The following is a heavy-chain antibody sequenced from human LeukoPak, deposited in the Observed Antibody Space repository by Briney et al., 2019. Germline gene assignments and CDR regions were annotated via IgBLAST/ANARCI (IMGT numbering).Heavy chain of an antibody. J-gene: IGHJ4*02. Sequence: SETLSLTCTVSGGSISSGDYYWSWIRQPPGKGLEWIGYIYYSGSTYYNPSLKSRVTISVDTSKNQFSLKLSSVTAADTAVYYSARVPVGILRFDYWGQGTLVTVSS. V-gene: IGHV4-30-4*08. D-gene: IGHD4-17*01. CDR2: IYYSGST. CDR3: ARVPVGILRFDY. CDR1: GGSISSGDYY.